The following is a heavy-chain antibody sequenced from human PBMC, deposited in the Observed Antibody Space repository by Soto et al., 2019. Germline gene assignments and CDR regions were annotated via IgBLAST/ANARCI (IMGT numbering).Heavy chain of an antibody. Sequence: QITLKESGPPLVKPTQTLTLTCTFSGFSLSTSGVGVGWIRQPPGKALEWLALIYWDDDKRYSPSLKSRLTITKDTSKNQVVLTMTNMDPVDTATYYCAHSSPGWLQGAFDIWGQGTMVTVSS. V-gene: IGHV2-5*02. CDR2: IYWDDDK. J-gene: IGHJ3*02. D-gene: IGHD5-12*01. CDR1: GFSLSTSGVG. CDR3: AHSSPGWLQGAFDI.